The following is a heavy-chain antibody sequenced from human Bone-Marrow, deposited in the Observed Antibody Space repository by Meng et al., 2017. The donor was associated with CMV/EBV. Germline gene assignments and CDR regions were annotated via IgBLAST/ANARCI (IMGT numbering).Heavy chain of an antibody. CDR3: ASGILPWNYYYGMDV. CDR1: GFNFSTYT. CDR2: ISATGRSI. J-gene: IGHJ6*02. Sequence: GESLKISCAASGFNFSTYTLNWVRQAPGKGLEWVSSISATGRSIYYADSVKGRFTISRDNAKNSLFLQMNSLGAEDTAMYYCASGILPWNYYYGMDVWGQGTTVTVSS. D-gene: IGHD1-14*01. V-gene: IGHV3-21*04.